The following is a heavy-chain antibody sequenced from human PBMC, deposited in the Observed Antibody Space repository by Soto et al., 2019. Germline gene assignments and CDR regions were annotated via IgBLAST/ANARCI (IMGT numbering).Heavy chain of an antibody. J-gene: IGHJ4*02. CDR3: ARDLGAVAGYYFDY. Sequence: GASVKVSCKASGGTFSSYAISWVRQAPGQGLEWMGGMIPIFGTANYAQKFQGRVTITADKSTSTAYMALSSLRSEDTAVYYCARDLGAVAGYYFDYWGQGTLVTVSS. CDR1: GGTFSSYA. CDR2: MIPIFGTA. D-gene: IGHD6-19*01. V-gene: IGHV1-69*06.